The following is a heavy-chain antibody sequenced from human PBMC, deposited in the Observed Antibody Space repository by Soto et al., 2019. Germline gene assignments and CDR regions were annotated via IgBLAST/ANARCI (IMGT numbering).Heavy chain of an antibody. CDR3: AKYRKTGSGWYWDY. Sequence: EVQLLESGGGLLQPGGSLRLSCAASGFTFSSYAMSWVRQAPGKGLEWVSGISASGVSTYYADSVKGRFTISRDNSENTLYLQMNSLRAEDTALYYRAKYRKTGSGWYWDYWGQGTLVTVS. J-gene: IGHJ4*02. CDR1: GFTFSSYA. V-gene: IGHV3-23*01. CDR2: ISASGVST. D-gene: IGHD6-19*01.